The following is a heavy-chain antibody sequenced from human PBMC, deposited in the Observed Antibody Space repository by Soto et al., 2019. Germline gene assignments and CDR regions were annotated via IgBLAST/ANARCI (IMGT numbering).Heavy chain of an antibody. V-gene: IGHV3-21*01. CDR1: GFSFSSYS. J-gene: IGHJ4*02. CDR3: TRWGTTCYDY. D-gene: IGHD2-2*01. Sequence: PGGSLRLSCAASGFSFSSYSMNWVRQAPGKGLEWVSSIGFSTSNIYYADSVKGRFTISRDNAKNSLYLQMNSLKAEDTAVYYCTRWGTTCYDYWGQGTLVT. CDR2: IGFSTSNI.